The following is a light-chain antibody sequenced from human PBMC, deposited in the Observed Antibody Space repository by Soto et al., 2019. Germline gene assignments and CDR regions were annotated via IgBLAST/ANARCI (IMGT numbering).Light chain of an antibody. CDR1: QSVSTN. Sequence: IVMTQSPATLSVSPGHRATLSCRASQSVSTNLAWYQQKPGQAPRLLIYGTSTRATGIPARFSGSGSGTEFTLTISGLQSDDFAVYYCQQYSNWPPWTFGQGTRVDFK. CDR3: QQYSNWPPWT. V-gene: IGKV3D-15*01. J-gene: IGKJ1*01. CDR2: GTS.